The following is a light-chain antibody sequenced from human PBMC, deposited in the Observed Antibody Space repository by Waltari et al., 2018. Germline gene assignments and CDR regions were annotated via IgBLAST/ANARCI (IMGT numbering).Light chain of an antibody. Sequence: EIVMTQSPATLSVSPGERATLSCRASQSVSSNLAWYQQKPGQPPKLPIYWSSTRESGVPDRFSGSGSGTAFTLTISSLQAEDVAVYYCQQYYTTPLTFGGGTKVEIK. CDR3: QQYYTTPLT. CDR2: WSS. V-gene: IGKV3-15*01. CDR1: QSVSSN. J-gene: IGKJ4*01.